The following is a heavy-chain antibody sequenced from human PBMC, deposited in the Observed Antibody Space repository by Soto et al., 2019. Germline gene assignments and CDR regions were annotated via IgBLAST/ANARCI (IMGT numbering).Heavy chain of an antibody. D-gene: IGHD6-13*01. CDR2: ISYDGSNE. J-gene: IGHJ6*02. CDR1: ALTFSSYG. CDR3: TKDRIEAERAGASYYYYGMDV. V-gene: IGHV3-30*18. Sequence: GGSLRLSCAASALTFSSYGMHRGRQAPGKGLEGVAVISYDGSNEYYADAVKGSFTISRDNTKNTLYLHMNSLRAEDTAGYYSTKDRIEAERAGASYYYYGMDVWGQGSTVTVSS.